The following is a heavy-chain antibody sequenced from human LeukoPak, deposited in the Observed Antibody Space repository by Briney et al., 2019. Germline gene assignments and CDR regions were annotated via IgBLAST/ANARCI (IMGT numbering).Heavy chain of an antibody. V-gene: IGHV4-34*01. CDR1: GGSFSGYY. J-gene: IGHJ6*03. CDR3: ARAYYSNPLYYYYYMDV. CDR2: INHSGST. D-gene: IGHD3-10*01. Sequence: SETLSLTCAVYGGSFSGYYWSWIRQPPGKGLEWIGEINHSGSTNYNPSLKSRVTISVDTSKNQFSLKLSSVTAADTAVYYCARAYYSNPLYYYYYMDVWGKGTTVTISS.